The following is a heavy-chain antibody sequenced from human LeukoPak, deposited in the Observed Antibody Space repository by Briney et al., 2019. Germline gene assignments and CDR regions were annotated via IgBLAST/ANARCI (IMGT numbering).Heavy chain of an antibody. CDR2: IYYSGST. CDR3: ARETALVTGYFDY. D-gene: IGHD5-18*01. V-gene: IGHV4-59*01. Sequence: SETLSLTCTVSGGSISSYYWSWIRQPPGKGLEWIGYIYYSGSTNYNPSLKSRVTISVDTSKNQFSLKLSSVTAADTAVYYCARETALVTGYFDYWGQGTLVTVSS. J-gene: IGHJ4*02. CDR1: GGSISSYY.